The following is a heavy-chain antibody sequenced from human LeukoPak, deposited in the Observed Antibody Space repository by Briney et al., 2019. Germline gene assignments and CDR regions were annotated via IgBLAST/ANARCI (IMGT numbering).Heavy chain of an antibody. CDR2: INPKTDYT. CDR3: ARDGGIAAAGDYYFDY. V-gene: IGHV1-2*02. CDR1: GYAFTDYY. Sequence: ASVKVSCKASGYAFTDYYIHWVRQAPGQGLEWMGWINPKTDYTYYAQKFQGRVTMTRDTSISTAYMELSRLRSDDTAVYYCARDGGIAAAGDYYFDYWGQGTLVTVSS. D-gene: IGHD6-13*01. J-gene: IGHJ4*02.